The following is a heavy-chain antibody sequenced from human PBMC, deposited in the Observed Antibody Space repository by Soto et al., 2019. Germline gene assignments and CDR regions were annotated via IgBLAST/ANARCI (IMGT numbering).Heavy chain of an antibody. Sequence: QVQLVQSGAEVKKPGASVKVSCKASGYNFVKYGITWVRQAPGQGLEWLGWISPYNGNTKYAQKIQGRVIMTTDTSTTTAYLELLSLTSDDTAVYYCARGILEWYPPSPMDDWGQGTTVTVSS. CDR3: ARGILEWYPPSPMDD. V-gene: IGHV1-18*01. J-gene: IGHJ6*02. CDR1: GYNFVKYG. CDR2: ISPYNGNT. D-gene: IGHD3-3*01.